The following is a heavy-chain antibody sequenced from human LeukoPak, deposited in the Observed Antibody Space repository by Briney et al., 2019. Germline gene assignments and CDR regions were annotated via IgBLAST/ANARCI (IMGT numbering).Heavy chain of an antibody. Sequence: GGSLRLSCAASGFTFSSYSMNWVRQAPGKGLEWVSSISSSSSYIYYADSVKGRFTISRDNAKNSLYLQMNSLRAEDTAVYYCARGQISGIFSGYWDDAFDIWGQGTMVTVSS. D-gene: IGHD3-22*01. CDR1: GFTFSSYS. CDR3: ARGQISGIFSGYWDDAFDI. V-gene: IGHV3-21*01. CDR2: ISSSSSYI. J-gene: IGHJ3*02.